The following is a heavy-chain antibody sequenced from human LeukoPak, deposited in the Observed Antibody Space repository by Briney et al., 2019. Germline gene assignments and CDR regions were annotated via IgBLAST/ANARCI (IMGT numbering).Heavy chain of an antibody. Sequence: GGSLRLSCAASGFSVGTNYMTWVRQAPGKGLEWVSSISGSGSGGSTYYADSVKGRFTISRGNSKNTLYLQMNSLRAEDTAVYYCAKSGYNRFDYWGQGTLVTVSS. CDR2: ISGSGSGGST. J-gene: IGHJ4*02. CDR3: AKSGYNRFDY. D-gene: IGHD5-24*01. V-gene: IGHV3-23*01. CDR1: GFSVGTNY.